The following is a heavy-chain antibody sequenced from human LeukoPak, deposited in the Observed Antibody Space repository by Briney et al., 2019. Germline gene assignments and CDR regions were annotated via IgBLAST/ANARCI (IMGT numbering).Heavy chain of an antibody. CDR3: AKDRYCTSGSCYSPFDY. Sequence: GGSLRLSCATSGFTFDDYVMHWVRQAPGKGLEWVSLISGDGGRTYYADSVKGRFSISRDNSKNFLSLQMNSLTTEDTAFYYCAKDRYCTSGSCYSPFDYWGQETLVTVSS. D-gene: IGHD2-15*01. V-gene: IGHV3-43*02. CDR1: GFTFDDYV. J-gene: IGHJ4*02. CDR2: ISGDGGRT.